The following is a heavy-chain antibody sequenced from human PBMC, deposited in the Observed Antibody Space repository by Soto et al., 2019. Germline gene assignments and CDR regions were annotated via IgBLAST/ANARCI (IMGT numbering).Heavy chain of an antibody. Sequence: SLRLSCAASGFTFSSYWMHWVRQAPGKGLVWVSRINSDGSSTSYADSVKGRFTISRDNAKNTLYLQMNSLRAEDTAVYYCARGGARVTGPYYYYYGMDVWGQGTTVTVSS. J-gene: IGHJ6*02. CDR3: ARGGARVTGPYYYYYGMDV. V-gene: IGHV3-74*01. D-gene: IGHD1-20*01. CDR1: GFTFSSYW. CDR2: INSDGSST.